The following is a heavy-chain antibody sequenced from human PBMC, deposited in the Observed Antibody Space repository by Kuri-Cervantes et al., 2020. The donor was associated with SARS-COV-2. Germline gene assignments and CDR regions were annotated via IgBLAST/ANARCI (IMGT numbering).Heavy chain of an antibody. J-gene: IGHJ6*03. V-gene: IGHV4-34*01. CDR2: IYHSGST. D-gene: IGHD3-3*01. Sequence: SETLSLTCAVYGGSFSGYYWSWIRQPPGKGLEWIGYIYHSGSTYYNPSLKSRVTISVDRSKNQFSLKLSSVTAADTAVYYCASRNDDFWSGPPYYYYYMDVWGKGTTVTVSS. CDR3: ASRNDDFWSGPPYYYYYMDV. CDR1: GGSFSGYY.